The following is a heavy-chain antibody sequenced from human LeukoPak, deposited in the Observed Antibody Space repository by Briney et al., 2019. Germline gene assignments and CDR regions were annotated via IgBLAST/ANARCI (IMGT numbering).Heavy chain of an antibody. Sequence: PSETLSLTCAVYGGSFSGYYWSWIRQPPGKGLEWIGEINHSGSTNYNPSLKSRVTISVDTSKNQFSLKLSSVTAADTAVYYCARGFGWSLSLDPWGQGTLVTVSS. CDR2: INHSGST. CDR3: ARGFGWSLSLDP. D-gene: IGHD6-19*01. J-gene: IGHJ5*02. CDR1: GGSFSGYY. V-gene: IGHV4-34*01.